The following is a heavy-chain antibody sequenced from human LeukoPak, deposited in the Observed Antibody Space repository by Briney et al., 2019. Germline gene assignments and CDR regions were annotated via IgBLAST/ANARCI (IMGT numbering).Heavy chain of an antibody. CDR3: AKDSGKGFDY. CDR1: GFTFDDYA. V-gene: IGHV3-9*01. CDR2: ISWNSGSI. Sequence: GGSLRLSCAASGFTFDDYAMHWVRQAPGKGLEWVSGISWNSGSIGYADSVKGRFTISRDNAKNSLYLQMNSLRAEDTALYYCAKDSGKGFDYWGQGTLVTVSS. J-gene: IGHJ4*02.